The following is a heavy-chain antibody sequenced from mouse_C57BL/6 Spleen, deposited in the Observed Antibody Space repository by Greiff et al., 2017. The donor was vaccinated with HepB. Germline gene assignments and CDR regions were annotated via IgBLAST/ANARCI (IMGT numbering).Heavy chain of an antibody. CDR1: GYTFTSYG. CDR2: IYPRSGNT. CDR3: ASGDLYAMDY. V-gene: IGHV1-81*01. D-gene: IGHD3-3*01. J-gene: IGHJ4*01. Sequence: QVQLKESGAELARPGASVKLSCKASGYTFTSYGISWVKQRTGQGLEWIGEIYPRSGNTYYNEKFKGKATLTADKSSSTAYMELRSLTSEDSAVYFCASGDLYAMDYWGQGTSVTVSS.